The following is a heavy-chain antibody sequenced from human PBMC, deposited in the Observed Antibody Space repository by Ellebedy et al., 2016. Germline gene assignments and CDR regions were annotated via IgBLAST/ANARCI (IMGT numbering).Heavy chain of an antibody. J-gene: IGHJ4*02. CDR3: ARGTNGGFLQIYFDH. D-gene: IGHD4-23*01. CDR1: GGSITSANW. V-gene: IGHV4-30-4*01. Sequence: SETLSLTCAVSGGSITSANWWSWVRPTPGKGLEWIGYISNSWTTYYNPSLKSRAVISVDMSRNLFSLKVRSVTAADTAVYYCARGTNGGFLQIYFDHWGQGTLGTVSS. CDR2: ISNSWTT.